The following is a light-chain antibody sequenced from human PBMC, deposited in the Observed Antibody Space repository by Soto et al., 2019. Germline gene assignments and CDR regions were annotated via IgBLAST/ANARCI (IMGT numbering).Light chain of an antibody. CDR1: QGISSN. Sequence: QLTQSPSSLSASVGDRVTISSRASQGISSNLAWYQQTPGRAPKLLIFGASTLQSGVPSRFRGRGSGTDCTLPFSRLQTEDFSTYYCQQLHDYPITFGQGTRLEIK. CDR2: GAS. CDR3: QQLHDYPIT. J-gene: IGKJ5*01. V-gene: IGKV1-9*01.